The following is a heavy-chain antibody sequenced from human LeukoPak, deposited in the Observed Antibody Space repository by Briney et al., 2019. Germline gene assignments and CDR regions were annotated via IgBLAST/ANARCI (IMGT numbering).Heavy chain of an antibody. CDR3: ARAVRGGADTY. J-gene: IGHJ1*01. CDR2: INQAGSVQ. Sequence: GGSLRLSCAASGFSFSAYYMNWVRQAPGKGPEWLANINQAGSVQNYVDSVRGRFTISRDNAKNSLFLQMNSLRAEDTAVYYCARAVRGGADTYWGQGTLAPVSS. CDR1: GFSFSAYY. D-gene: IGHD3-10*02. V-gene: IGHV3-7*04.